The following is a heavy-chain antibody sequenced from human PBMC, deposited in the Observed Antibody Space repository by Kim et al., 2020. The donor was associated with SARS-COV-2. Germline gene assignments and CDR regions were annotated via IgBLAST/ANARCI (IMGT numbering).Heavy chain of an antibody. J-gene: IGHJ5*02. CDR3: ARGDVVPAAGWFDP. Sequence: GGSLRLFCAASGFTFSSYAMHWVRQAPGKGLEWVAVISYDGSNKYYADSVKGRFTISRDNSKNTLYLQMNSLRAEDTAVYYCARGDVVPAAGWFDPWGQGTLVSVSS. D-gene: IGHD2-2*01. CDR2: ISYDGSNK. V-gene: IGHV3-30*04. CDR1: GFTFSSYA.